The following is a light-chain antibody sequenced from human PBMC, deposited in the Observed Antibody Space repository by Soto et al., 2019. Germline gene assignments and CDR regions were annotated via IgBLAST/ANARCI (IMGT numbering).Light chain of an antibody. CDR3: SSYTSSSTPVV. Sequence: QSVLTQPASVSGSPGQSITISCTGTSSDVGGYNYVSWYQQHPGTAPKLIIYDVSNRPSGVSNRFSGSKSGNTASLTISGLQAEDEADYYCSSYTSSSTPVVFGGGTKLTVL. V-gene: IGLV2-14*01. CDR1: SSDVGGYNY. J-gene: IGLJ2*01. CDR2: DVS.